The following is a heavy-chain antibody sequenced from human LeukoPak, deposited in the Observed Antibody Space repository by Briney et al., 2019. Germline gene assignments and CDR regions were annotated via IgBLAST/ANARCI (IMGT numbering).Heavy chain of an antibody. V-gene: IGHV3-21*01. CDR1: GFPFSAYS. CDR3: AKAYYDSSGYSYYFDY. J-gene: IGHJ4*02. D-gene: IGHD3-22*01. CDR2: ISGSSSYM. Sequence: GGSLRLSCAASGFPFSAYSMNWVRQASGKGLEWVSSISGSSSYMFYADSVKGRFTISRDNAKNSLYLQVNSLRAEDTAVYYCAKAYYDSSGYSYYFDYWGQGTLVTVSS.